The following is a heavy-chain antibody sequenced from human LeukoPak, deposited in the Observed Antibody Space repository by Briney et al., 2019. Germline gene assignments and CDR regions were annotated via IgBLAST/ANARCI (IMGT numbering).Heavy chain of an antibody. CDR3: ASTYSSSWYYY. V-gene: IGHV3-53*01. D-gene: IGHD6-13*01. CDR1: GFTVSSNY. Sequence: SGGSLRLSCAASGFTVSSNYMSWVRQAPGKGLEWVSVIYSGGSTYYADSVKGRFTISRDNSKNTLYLQMNSLRAEDTAVYYCASTYSSSWYYYWGQGTLVTVSS. CDR2: IYSGGST. J-gene: IGHJ4*02.